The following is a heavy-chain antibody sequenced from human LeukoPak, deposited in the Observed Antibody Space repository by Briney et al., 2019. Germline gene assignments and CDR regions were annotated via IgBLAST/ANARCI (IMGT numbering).Heavy chain of an antibody. Sequence: GGSLRLSCEGSGININNYAMTWVRQAPGKGLEWVSGIGTRGDTTNYADFVKGRFTISRDSSKNTLYLQMSSLRAEDTAVYYCAKLGGIVVVPAADDAFDIWGQGTMVTVSS. J-gene: IGHJ3*02. V-gene: IGHV3-23*01. CDR1: GININNYA. CDR2: IGTRGDTT. CDR3: AKLGGIVVVPAADDAFDI. D-gene: IGHD2-2*01.